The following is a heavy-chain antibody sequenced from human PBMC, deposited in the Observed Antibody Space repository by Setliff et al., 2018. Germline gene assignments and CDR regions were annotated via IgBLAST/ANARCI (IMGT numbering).Heavy chain of an antibody. V-gene: IGHV1-69*06. CDR2: IIPMFGTT. Sequence: SVKVSCKASGGTFSSYAINWVRQAPGQGLEWMGGIIPMFGTTNYAQKFQGRVTITADTSASTAYMELSSLTSEDTAVYFCARGSRGFDYWGQGALVTVSS. CDR1: GGTFSSYA. CDR3: ARGSRGFDY. J-gene: IGHJ4*02.